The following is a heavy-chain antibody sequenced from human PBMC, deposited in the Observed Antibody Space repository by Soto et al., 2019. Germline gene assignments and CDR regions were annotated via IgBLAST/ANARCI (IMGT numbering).Heavy chain of an antibody. V-gene: IGHV3-53*01. CDR2: IYSGGST. CDR1: GFTVSSHY. CDR3: ARDRPLLGGSYYGYYYGMGV. Sequence: GSMRLSSAASGFTVSSHYSRWVRKTPGKGLEWVSVIYSGGSTYYADSVKGRFTISRDNSKNTLYLQMNSLRAEDTAVYYCARDRPLLGGSYYGYYYGMGVWGQGTTVTVSS. J-gene: IGHJ6*02. D-gene: IGHD1-26*01.